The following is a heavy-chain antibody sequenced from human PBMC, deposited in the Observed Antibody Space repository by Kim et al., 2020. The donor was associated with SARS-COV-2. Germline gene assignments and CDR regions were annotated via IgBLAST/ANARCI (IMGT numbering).Heavy chain of an antibody. CDR3: ASSHYWSSYYYYMDV. J-gene: IGHJ6*03. V-gene: IGHV4-4*07. D-gene: IGHD2-8*02. CDR2: IYTSGST. CDR1: GGSISSYY. Sequence: SETLSLTCTVSGGSISSYYWSWIRQPAGKGLEWIGRIYTSGSTNYNPSLKSRVTMSVDTSKNQFSLKLSSVTAADTAVYYCASSHYWSSYYYYMDVWGKGTTVTVSS.